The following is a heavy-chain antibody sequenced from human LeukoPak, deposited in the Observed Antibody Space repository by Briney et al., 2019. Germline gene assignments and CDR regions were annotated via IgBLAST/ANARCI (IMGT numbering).Heavy chain of an antibody. Sequence: SETLSHTCTVSGGSINSQYWTWIRQPPGKGLEWIGFVYYSGSTNYNPSLKSRVTMSVDTSKNQFSLKLSSVTAADTAVYYCARSLGIAASRLDYWGQGTLVAVSS. CDR2: VYYSGST. D-gene: IGHD2-15*01. J-gene: IGHJ4*02. CDR1: GGSINSQY. CDR3: ARSLGIAASRLDY. V-gene: IGHV4-59*11.